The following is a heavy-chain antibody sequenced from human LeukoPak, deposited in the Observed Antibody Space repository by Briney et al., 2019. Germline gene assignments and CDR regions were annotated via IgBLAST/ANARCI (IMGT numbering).Heavy chain of an antibody. CDR1: GYTFSSYG. CDR2: ISAYNGDT. CDR3: ARDQGSTVTTPYIFDY. J-gene: IGHJ4*02. Sequence: ASVKVSCKASGYTFSSYGINWVRQAPGQGLEWMGWISAYNGDTKYAQKLQGRVTMTTDTSTSTAYMELRSLTSDDTAVYYCARDQGSTVTTPYIFDYWGQGTQVTVSS. D-gene: IGHD4-11*01. V-gene: IGHV1-18*01.